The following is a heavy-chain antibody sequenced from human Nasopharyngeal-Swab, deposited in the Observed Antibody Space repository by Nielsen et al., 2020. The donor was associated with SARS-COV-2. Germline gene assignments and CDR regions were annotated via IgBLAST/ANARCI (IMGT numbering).Heavy chain of an antibody. CDR2: IWYDGSNK. J-gene: IGHJ4*02. V-gene: IGHV3-33*01. D-gene: IGHD3-22*01. CDR3: ARAPSPDDSSGGGY. CDR1: GFTFSIYG. Sequence: GESLKISCVASGFTFSIYGMHWVRQAPGKGLEWLASIWYDGSNKYYAGSVKGRFTISRDNSKNTVSLQMNSLRGEDTAVYYCARAPSPDDSSGGGYWGQGTLVTVSS.